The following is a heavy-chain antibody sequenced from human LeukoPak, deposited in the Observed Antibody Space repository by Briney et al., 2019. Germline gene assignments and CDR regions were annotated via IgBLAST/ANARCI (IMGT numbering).Heavy chain of an antibody. Sequence: GGSLRLSCAASGFTLTSYEMNWVRLAPGKGLEWISYISRTGNSIYYADSVKGRFTISRDNSKNTLYLQMNSLRAEDTAVYYCAKGDPIAAAGTDYWGQGTLVTVSS. J-gene: IGHJ4*02. V-gene: IGHV3-48*03. D-gene: IGHD6-13*01. CDR2: ISRTGNSI. CDR1: GFTLTSYE. CDR3: AKGDPIAAAGTDY.